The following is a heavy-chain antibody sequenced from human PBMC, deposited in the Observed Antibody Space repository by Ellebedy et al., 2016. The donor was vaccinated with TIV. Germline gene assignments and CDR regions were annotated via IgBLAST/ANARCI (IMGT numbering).Heavy chain of an antibody. CDR1: GYSFTSYW. CDR3: ARHVASRRWSFFDY. CDR2: IYPGDSDT. J-gene: IGHJ4*02. V-gene: IGHV5-51*01. Sequence: GESLKISXKGSGYSFTSYWIAWVRQMPGKGLEWMGMIYPGDSDTRYSPSFQGQVTISADKSINTAYLQWSSLKASDTAMYYCARHVASRRWSFFDYWGQGTLVTVSS. D-gene: IGHD6-13*01.